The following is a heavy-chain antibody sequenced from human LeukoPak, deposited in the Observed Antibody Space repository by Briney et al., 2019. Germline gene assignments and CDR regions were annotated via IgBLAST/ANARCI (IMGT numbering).Heavy chain of an antibody. CDR2: TNGDNGNT. CDR3: ARRGYGDYDDAFDI. Sequence: ASVKVSCKASGYTFSSYGISWVRQAPGQGLEWMGWTNGDNGNTKYAQNLQGRVTMTTDTSTSSAYMELRSLRSDDTAVYYCARRGYGDYDDAFDIWGQGTMVTVSS. V-gene: IGHV1-18*01. D-gene: IGHD4-17*01. J-gene: IGHJ3*02. CDR1: GYTFSSYG.